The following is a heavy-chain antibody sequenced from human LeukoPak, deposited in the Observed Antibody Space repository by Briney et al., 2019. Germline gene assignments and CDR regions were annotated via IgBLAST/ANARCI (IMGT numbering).Heavy chain of an antibody. CDR1: GDSFSYFY. J-gene: IGHJ5*02. V-gene: IGHV4-59*01. CDR2: IYNSGST. Sequence: SETLSLTCTVSGDSFSYFYWSWIRQPPGKGLEWIGYIYNSGSTNYNPSLKSRVTISLDTSKNQFSLKLSSVTAADTAVYYCARETWFDPWGQGTLVTVSS. CDR3: ARETWFDP.